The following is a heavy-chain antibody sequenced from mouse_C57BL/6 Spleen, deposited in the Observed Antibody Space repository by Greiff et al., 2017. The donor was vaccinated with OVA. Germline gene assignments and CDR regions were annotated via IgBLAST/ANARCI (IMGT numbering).Heavy chain of an antibody. J-gene: IGHJ1*03. CDR1: GYTFTSYW. CDR3: ARREAKEGWYFDV. CDR2: IDPSDSET. Sequence: VQLQQPGAELVRPGSSVKLSCKASGYTFTSYWMHWVKQRPIQGLEWIGNIDPSDSETHYNQKFKDKATLTVDKSSSTAYMQLSSLTSEDSAVYYCARREAKEGWYFDVWGTGTTVTVSS. V-gene: IGHV1-52*01. D-gene: IGHD6-1*01.